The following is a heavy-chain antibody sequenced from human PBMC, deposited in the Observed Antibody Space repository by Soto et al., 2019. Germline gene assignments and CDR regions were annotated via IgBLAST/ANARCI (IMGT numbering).Heavy chain of an antibody. J-gene: IGHJ6*03. CDR1: GGSLSDYF. Sequence: SETMSLTRVVSGGSLSDYFWSWIRQPPGMALEWIGEINHLGSINYNPSLKSRVTMSVDTSKNQFSLTLNSVTAADTATYYCARGGISHWAYFYYMDVWDRGTTVTVSS. V-gene: IGHV4-34*01. D-gene: IGHD2-21*01. CDR3: ARGGISHWAYFYYMDV. CDR2: INHLGSI.